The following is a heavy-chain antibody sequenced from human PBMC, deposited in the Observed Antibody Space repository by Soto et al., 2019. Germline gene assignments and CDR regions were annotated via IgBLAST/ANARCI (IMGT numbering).Heavy chain of an antibody. V-gene: IGHV4-59*08. CDR3: ARQGFGPLHGLVDV. CDR1: GGSINSYY. CDR2: VHHSWVS. Sequence: QVQLQESGPGLVKPSETLSISCTVSGGSINSYYWSWIRQALGKRMEWIGYVHHSWVSSSNPSLQSRVARSLDTSKSQFSLKVTSVTATDTAVYYCARQGFGPLHGLVDVWGQGTTVTVSS. D-gene: IGHD3-10*01. J-gene: IGHJ6*02.